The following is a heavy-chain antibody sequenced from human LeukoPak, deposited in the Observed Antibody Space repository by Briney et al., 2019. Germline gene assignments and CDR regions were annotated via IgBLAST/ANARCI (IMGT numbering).Heavy chain of an antibody. CDR2: IIPIFGIA. CDR1: GGTFSSYA. Sequence: ASVKVSCKASGGTFSSYAISWVRQAPGQGLEWMGMIIPIFGIANYAQKFQGRVTITADKSTSTAYMELSSLRSEDTAVYYCARWYYYDSSGSDYYFDYWGQGTLVTVSS. CDR3: ARWYYYDSSGSDYYFDY. J-gene: IGHJ4*02. D-gene: IGHD3-22*01. V-gene: IGHV1-69*04.